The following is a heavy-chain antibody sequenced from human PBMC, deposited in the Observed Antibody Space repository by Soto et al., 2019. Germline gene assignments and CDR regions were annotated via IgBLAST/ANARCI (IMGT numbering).Heavy chain of an antibody. Sequence: GASVKVSCKASGHTFTGYYMHWVRQAPGQGLEWMGWINPNSGGTNYAQKFQGRVTMTRDTSISTAYMELSRPRSDDTAVYYCARDLYQLLYQNWFDPWGQGTLVTVSS. J-gene: IGHJ5*02. CDR1: GHTFTGYY. D-gene: IGHD2-2*02. V-gene: IGHV1-2*02. CDR3: ARDLYQLLYQNWFDP. CDR2: INPNSGGT.